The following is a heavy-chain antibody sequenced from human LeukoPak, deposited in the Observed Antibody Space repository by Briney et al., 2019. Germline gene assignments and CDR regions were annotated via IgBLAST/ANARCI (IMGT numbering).Heavy chain of an antibody. CDR3: AKFFSPYYYGMDV. Sequence: GGSLRLSCAASGFTFSSYVMSWVRQAPGKGLEWVSATGDSGGSTYYTDSVKGRFTISRDNSKNTLYLQMSSLRAEDTALYYCAKFFSPYYYGMDVWGQGTTVTVSS. D-gene: IGHD2/OR15-2a*01. V-gene: IGHV3-23*01. CDR2: TGDSGGST. J-gene: IGHJ6*02. CDR1: GFTFSSYV.